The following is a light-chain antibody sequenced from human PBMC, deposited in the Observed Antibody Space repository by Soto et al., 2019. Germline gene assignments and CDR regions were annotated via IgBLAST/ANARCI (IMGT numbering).Light chain of an antibody. V-gene: IGLV2-8*01. CDR2: EVV. J-gene: IGLJ1*01. CDR1: KNDIGVYDF. Sequence: QSALTQPPSASGSPGQSVTISCTGTKNDIGVYDFVSWYQHHPGKAPRLIIYEVVQRPSGVPDRFSGSKSGNTASLTVSGLQAEDEADYFCKSYAGSNTYVFGSVTKVTVL. CDR3: KSYAGSNTYV.